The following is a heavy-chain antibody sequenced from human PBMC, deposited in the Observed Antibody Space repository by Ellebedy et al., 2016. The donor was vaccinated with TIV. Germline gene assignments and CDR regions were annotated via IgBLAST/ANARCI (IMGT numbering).Heavy chain of an antibody. CDR2: IYYSGST. CDR3: ARGEVTTRFDY. J-gene: IGHJ4*02. Sequence: SETLSLTXTVSGGSISSGGYYWSWIRQPPGKGLEWIGYIYYSGSTYYNPSLKSRVTISVDTSKNQFSLKLSSVTAADTAVYYCARGEVTTRFDYWGQGTLVTVSS. CDR1: GGSISSGGYY. D-gene: IGHD4-17*01. V-gene: IGHV4-30-4*01.